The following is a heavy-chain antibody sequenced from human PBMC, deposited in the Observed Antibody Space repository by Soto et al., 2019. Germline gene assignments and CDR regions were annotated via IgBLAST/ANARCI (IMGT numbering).Heavy chain of an antibody. Sequence: PGGSLRLSCVGSGFTFSSDWMSWVRQAPGKGLEWVANISKSRSDICYVDSVKGRFTISRDNAKNSLYLQMNSLRAEDTAVYYCAREVLGVTGYYYYGMAVWGQGTTVTVSS. CDR3: AREVLGVTGYYYYGMAV. D-gene: IGHD2-21*02. J-gene: IGHJ6*02. CDR1: GFTFSSDW. V-gene: IGHV3-7*01. CDR2: ISKSRSDI.